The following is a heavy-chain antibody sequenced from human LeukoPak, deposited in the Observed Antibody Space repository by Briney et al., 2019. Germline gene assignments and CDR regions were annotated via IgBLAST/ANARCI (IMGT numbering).Heavy chain of an antibody. CDR1: GYTFSNYG. CDR3: ARDHQGWLQFGQAYFQH. J-gene: IGHJ1*01. V-gene: IGHV1-18*01. Sequence: ASVKVSCKASGYTFSNYGISWVRQAPGQGLEWMGWISVYNGNTNYAQKLQGRVTMTTDTSTSTAYMELRSLRSDDTAVYYCARDHQGWLQFGQAYFQHWGQGTLVTVSS. D-gene: IGHD5-12*01. CDR2: ISVYNGNT.